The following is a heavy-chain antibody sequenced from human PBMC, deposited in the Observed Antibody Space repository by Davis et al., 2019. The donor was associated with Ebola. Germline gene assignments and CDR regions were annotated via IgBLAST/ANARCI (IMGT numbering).Heavy chain of an antibody. D-gene: IGHD2-2*01. CDR1: GFTFSSYA. CDR2: ISWNSGSI. J-gene: IGHJ6*04. CDR3: ARVVPAAMVVYYYYGMDV. Sequence: SLKISCAASGFTFSSYAMHWVRQAPGKGLEWVSGISWNSGSIGYADSVKGRFTISRDNAKNSLYLQMNSLRAEDTAVYYCARVVPAAMVVYYYYGMDVWGKGTTVTVSS. V-gene: IGHV3-9*01.